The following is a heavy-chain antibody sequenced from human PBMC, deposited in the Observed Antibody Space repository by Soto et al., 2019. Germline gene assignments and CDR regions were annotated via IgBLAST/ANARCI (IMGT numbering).Heavy chain of an antibody. Sequence: EVQLVESGGVVVQPGGSLRLSCAASGFTFDDYTMHWVRQAPGKGLEWVSLISWDGGSTYYADSVKGRFTISRDNSKNSLYLQMNSLRTEDTALYYCAKDFAAGRKTHYFDYWGQGTLVTVSS. CDR1: GFTFDDYT. D-gene: IGHD6-19*01. J-gene: IGHJ4*02. CDR3: AKDFAAGRKTHYFDY. V-gene: IGHV3-43*01. CDR2: ISWDGGST.